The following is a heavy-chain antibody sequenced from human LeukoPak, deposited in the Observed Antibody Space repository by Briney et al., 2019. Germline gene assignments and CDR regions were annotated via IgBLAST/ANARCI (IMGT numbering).Heavy chain of an antibody. V-gene: IGHV1-18*01. CDR3: ARNPGISSGWYIDEYFQH. Sequence: ASVKVSCKASGYTFTSYGISWVRQAPGQGLEWMGWISAYNGNTNYAQKLQGRVTMTTDTSTSTAYMELRSLRDEDTAVYYCARNPGISSGWYIDEYFQHWGQGTLVTVSS. CDR1: GYTFTSYG. D-gene: IGHD6-19*01. J-gene: IGHJ1*01. CDR2: ISAYNGNT.